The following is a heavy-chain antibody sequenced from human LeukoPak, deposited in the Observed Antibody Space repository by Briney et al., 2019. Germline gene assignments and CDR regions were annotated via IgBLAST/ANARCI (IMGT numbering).Heavy chain of an antibody. Sequence: ASVKVSCKASGYSFTSYGISWVRQAPGQGLEWMGWISAYNGNTNYAQKLQGRVTMTTDTSTSTAYMELRSLRSDDTAVYYCARASDPILYYYMDVWGKGTTVTVSS. CDR2: ISAYNGNT. CDR1: GYSFTSYG. D-gene: IGHD2-2*01. J-gene: IGHJ6*03. CDR3: ARASDPILYYYMDV. V-gene: IGHV1-18*01.